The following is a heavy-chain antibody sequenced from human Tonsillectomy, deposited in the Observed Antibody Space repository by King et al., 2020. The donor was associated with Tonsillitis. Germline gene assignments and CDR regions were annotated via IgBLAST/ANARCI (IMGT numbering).Heavy chain of an antibody. V-gene: IGHV3-7*04. CDR1: GVTFSSYW. J-gene: IGHJ4*02. CDR2: IKQDGSEN. Sequence: VQLVESGGGLVQPGGSLRLSCAASGVTFSSYWMSWVRQAPGKGLEWVANIKQDGSENYYVDSVKGRFTISRDNAKNSLYLQMNSLRAEDTAVYYCARGEVRGPSDYWGQGTLGTVSS. CDR3: ARGEVRGPSDY. D-gene: IGHD3-10*01.